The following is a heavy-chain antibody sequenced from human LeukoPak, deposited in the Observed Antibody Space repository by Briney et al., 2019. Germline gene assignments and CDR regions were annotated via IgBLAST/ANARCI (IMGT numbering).Heavy chain of an antibody. CDR2: IYYSGST. J-gene: IGHJ4*02. Sequence: SETLSLTCTVSGGSISSTSYYWSWIRQPPGKGLEWIGSIYYSGSTYYNPSLKSRVTISVDTSKNQFSLKLSSVTAADTAVYYCARHQADYDSSGFLLDYWGQGTLVTVSS. D-gene: IGHD3-22*01. V-gene: IGHV4-39*01. CDR3: ARHQADYDSSGFLLDY. CDR1: GGSISSTSYY.